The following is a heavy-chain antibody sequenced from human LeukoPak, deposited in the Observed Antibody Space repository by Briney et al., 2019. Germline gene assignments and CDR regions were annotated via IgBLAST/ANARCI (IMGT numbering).Heavy chain of an antibody. CDR1: GFNFRSYS. CDR2: ISSSTINI. V-gene: IGHV3-48*02. CDR3: ARDGYAKFDY. Sequence: GSLRLSCAASGFNFRSYSMNWVRQAPGKGLEWVSYISSSTINIYYADSVKGRFTISRDDAKNSLYLQMNSLRDEDTAVYYCARDGYAKFDYWGQGTLVTVSS. D-gene: IGHD5-18*01. J-gene: IGHJ4*02.